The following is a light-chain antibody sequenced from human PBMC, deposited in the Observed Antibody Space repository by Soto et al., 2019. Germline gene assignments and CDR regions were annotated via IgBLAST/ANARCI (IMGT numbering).Light chain of an antibody. CDR1: QSVKSY. V-gene: IGKV3-15*01. J-gene: IGKJ2*01. CDR3: QQYNTWPPRYT. Sequence: EIVMTQSPATLSVSPGGRATLSCRASQSVKSYLAWYQQRPGQPPRLLIYGASTRATGIPARFSGSGSGTEFSLTISGLQSEDFAAYFCQQYNTWPPRYTFGQGTKLEI. CDR2: GAS.